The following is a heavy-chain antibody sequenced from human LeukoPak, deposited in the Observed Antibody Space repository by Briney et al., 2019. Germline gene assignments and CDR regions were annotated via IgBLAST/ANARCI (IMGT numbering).Heavy chain of an antibody. Sequence: SETLSLTCAVYGGSFSAYYWSWIRQPPGKGLEWIGEINHSGSTNYNPSLKSRVTVSVDTSKNQFSLKLSSVTAADTAVYYCARPHKPFVLRYFDWSTSYYFDYWGQGTLVTVSS. CDR2: INHSGST. CDR3: ARPHKPFVLRYFDWSTSYYFDY. D-gene: IGHD3-9*01. J-gene: IGHJ4*02. V-gene: IGHV4-34*01. CDR1: GGSFSAYY.